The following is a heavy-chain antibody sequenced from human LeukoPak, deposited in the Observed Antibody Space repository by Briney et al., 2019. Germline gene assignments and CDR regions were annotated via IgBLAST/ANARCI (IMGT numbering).Heavy chain of an antibody. J-gene: IGHJ4*02. CDR1: GFTFSSYA. Sequence: GGSLRLSCAASGFTFSSYAMSWVRQAPGKGLEWVSSISGSGGSTYYADSVRGRFTISRDNSKNTLYLQMNSLRAEDTAVYYCARTRYFDWLYNFDYWGQGTLVTVSS. D-gene: IGHD3-9*01. CDR2: ISGSGGST. V-gene: IGHV3-23*01. CDR3: ARTRYFDWLYNFDY.